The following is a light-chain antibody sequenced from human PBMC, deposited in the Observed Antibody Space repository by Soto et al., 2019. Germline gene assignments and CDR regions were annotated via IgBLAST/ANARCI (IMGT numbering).Light chain of an antibody. J-gene: IGKJ5*01. CDR1: QSISSY. Sequence: QFPSTQPASVHARVTITCRASQSISSYLAWYQQKPGRAPKLLIYAASTLQSGVPSRFSGSGSGTEFTLTITSLQPDDFATYYCQQRNSSSVTFGQGTRLETK. V-gene: IGKV1-9*01. CDR2: AAS. CDR3: QQRNSSSVT.